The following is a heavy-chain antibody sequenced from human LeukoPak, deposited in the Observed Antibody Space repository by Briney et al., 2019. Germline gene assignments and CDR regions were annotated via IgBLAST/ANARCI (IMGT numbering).Heavy chain of an antibody. CDR2: IYTSGGT. Sequence: SETLSLTCTVSGGSFTSYYWSWIRQPAGKGLEWIGRIYTSGGTHYSPSLKSRVTMSVDTSKNQFSLKLSSVTAADTAVYYCARGPSSWYFHFDYWGQGTLVTVSS. V-gene: IGHV4-4*07. CDR3: ARGPSSWYFHFDY. CDR1: GGSFTSYY. D-gene: IGHD6-13*01. J-gene: IGHJ4*02.